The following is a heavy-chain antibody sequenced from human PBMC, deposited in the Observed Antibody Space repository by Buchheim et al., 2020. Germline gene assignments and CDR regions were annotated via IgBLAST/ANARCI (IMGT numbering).Heavy chain of an antibody. J-gene: IGHJ6*02. CDR3: ARGHVTYYDFWSGYQPLQYGMDV. D-gene: IGHD3-3*01. CDR1: GGSFSGYY. CDR2: INHSGST. Sequence: QVQLQQWGAGLLKPSETLSLTCAVYGGSFSGYYWSWIRQPPGKGLEWIGEINHSGSTNYNPSLKSRVTISVDTSKKQFSLKLSSVTAADTAVYYCARGHVTYYDFWSGYQPLQYGMDVWGQGTT. V-gene: IGHV4-34*01.